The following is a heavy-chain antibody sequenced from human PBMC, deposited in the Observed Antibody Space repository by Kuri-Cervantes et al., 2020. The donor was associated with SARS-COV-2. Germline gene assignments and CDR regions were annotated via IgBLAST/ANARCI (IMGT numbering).Heavy chain of an antibody. V-gene: IGHV3-9*01. Sequence: GGSLRLSCAASGFTFDDYAMHWVRQAPGKGLEWVSGISWNSGSIGYADSVKGRFTISRDNAKNSLYLHMNSLRAEDTAVYFCARDSAAWLWGDACDVWGQGTMVTVSS. D-gene: IGHD3-16*01. CDR2: ISWNSGSI. CDR1: GFTFDDYA. J-gene: IGHJ3*01. CDR3: ARDSAAWLWGDACDV.